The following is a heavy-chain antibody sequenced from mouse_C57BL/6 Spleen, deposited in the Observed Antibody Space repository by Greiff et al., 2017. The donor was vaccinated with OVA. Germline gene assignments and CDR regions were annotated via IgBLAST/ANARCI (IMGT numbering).Heavy chain of an antibody. V-gene: IGHV1-61*01. CDR3: AREGDYYGSSWFAY. CDR1: GYTFTSYW. D-gene: IGHD1-1*01. Sequence: QVQLKQPGAELVRPGSSVKLSCKASGYTFTSYWMDWVKQRPGQGLEWIGNIYPSDSETHYNQKFKDKATLTVDKSSSTAYMQLSSLTSEDSAVYYCAREGDYYGSSWFAYWGQGTLVTVSA. J-gene: IGHJ3*01. CDR2: IYPSDSET.